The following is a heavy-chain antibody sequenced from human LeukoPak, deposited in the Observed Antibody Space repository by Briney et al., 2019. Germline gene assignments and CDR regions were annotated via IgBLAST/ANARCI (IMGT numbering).Heavy chain of an antibody. CDR3: AVTPSYSSSWYVGY. Sequence: SQTLSLTCTVSGGSISSGDYYWSWIRQPPGKGLEWIGYIYYSGSTYYNPSLKSRVTISVDTSKNQFSLKLSSVTAADTAVYYCAVTPSYSSSWYVGYWGQRTLVTVSS. CDR1: GGSISSGDYY. D-gene: IGHD6-13*01. V-gene: IGHV4-30-4*01. CDR2: IYYSGST. J-gene: IGHJ4*02.